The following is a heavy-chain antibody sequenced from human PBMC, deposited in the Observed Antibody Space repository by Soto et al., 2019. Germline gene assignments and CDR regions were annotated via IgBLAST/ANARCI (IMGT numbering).Heavy chain of an antibody. J-gene: IGHJ4*02. CDR1: GFTFSKYA. Sequence: QPGGSLRLSCEASGFTFSKYAMIWVRQAPGKGQEWVSGITGSGLTIEHSASVKGRFTISRDISKNTVYLQMNSLRAEDTAIYYCAKDDVSGDGLWLVSDWGQGTPVTVSS. D-gene: IGHD2-21*02. V-gene: IGHV3-23*01. CDR3: AKDDVSGDGLWLVSD. CDR2: ITGSGLTI.